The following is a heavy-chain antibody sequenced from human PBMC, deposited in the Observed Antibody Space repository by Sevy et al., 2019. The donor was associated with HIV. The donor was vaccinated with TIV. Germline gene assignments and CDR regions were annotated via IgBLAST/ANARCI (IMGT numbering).Heavy chain of an antibody. Sequence: ASVKVSCRPFGGTFRSYLIAWMRQAPGQGLEWMGGISNSAGKVNYAQKFRGRVTITTAVSTSTTYMEMSSPRSEDTAMYYCSRVYSCGGACYYFDYWGQGTLVTVSS. CDR3: SRVYSCGGACYYFDY. CDR1: GGTFRSYL. J-gene: IGHJ4*01. D-gene: IGHD2-21*02. V-gene: IGHV1-69*05. CDR2: ISNSAGKV.